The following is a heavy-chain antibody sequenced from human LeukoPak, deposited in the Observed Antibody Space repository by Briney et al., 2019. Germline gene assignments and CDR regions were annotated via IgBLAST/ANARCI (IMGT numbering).Heavy chain of an antibody. Sequence: SETLSLTCAVYGGSFSGYYWSWIRQPPGKGLEWIGEINHSGSTNYNPSLKSRGTISVDTSKNQFSLKLSSVTAADTAVYYCASIRDDYGDYVGAFDIWGQGTMVTVSS. CDR1: GGSFSGYY. CDR2: INHSGST. D-gene: IGHD4-17*01. CDR3: ASIRDDYGDYVGAFDI. J-gene: IGHJ3*02. V-gene: IGHV4-34*01.